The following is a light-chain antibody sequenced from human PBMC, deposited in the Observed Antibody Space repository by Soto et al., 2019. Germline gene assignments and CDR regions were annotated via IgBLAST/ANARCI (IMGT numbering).Light chain of an antibody. CDR3: MQPLQTLIT. CDR1: QSLTHSSGYNY. V-gene: IGKV2-28*01. J-gene: IGKJ1*01. CDR2: LGS. Sequence: DIVLTQSPLSLSVSPGEPASISCRSSQSLTHSSGYNYLDWYLLKSGQPPQLVIYLGSNRGSGVPDRFSGSGSGTHFTLTISRVETEDAGVYFCMQPLQTLITFGQGTKVDI.